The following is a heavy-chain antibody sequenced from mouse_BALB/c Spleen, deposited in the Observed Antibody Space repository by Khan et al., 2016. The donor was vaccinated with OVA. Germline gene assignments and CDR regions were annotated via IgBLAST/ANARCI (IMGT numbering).Heavy chain of an antibody. CDR2: ISYSGGT. V-gene: IGHV3-2*02. J-gene: IGHJ2*01. CDR3: ARGNYYGHYFDY. D-gene: IGHD1-1*01. Sequence: EVQLVESGPGLVKPSQSLSLTCTVTGYSITSGYAWNWIRQFPGNKLEWMGYISYSGGTSYNPSLKSRISITRDTSKNQFFLQLNSVTTEDTATYYCARGNYYGHYFDYWGQGTTLTVSS. CDR1: GYSITSGYA.